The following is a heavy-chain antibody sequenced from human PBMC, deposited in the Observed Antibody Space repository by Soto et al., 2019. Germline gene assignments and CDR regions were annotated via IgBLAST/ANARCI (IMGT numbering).Heavy chain of an antibody. CDR2: IKPNSGGT. Sequence: QVQLVQSGAEVKKPGASVKVSCKASGYTFTGYYIHWVRQAPGQGLEWMGWIKPNSGGTHYAQKFQGRVTMTRETSISTAYMERSRLRSDDTAVYYCARVGYCRGCSCLPVDWGQGTLVTVSS. D-gene: IGHD2-15*01. CDR3: ARVGYCRGCSCLPVD. V-gene: IGHV1-2*02. J-gene: IGHJ4*02. CDR1: GYTFTGYY.